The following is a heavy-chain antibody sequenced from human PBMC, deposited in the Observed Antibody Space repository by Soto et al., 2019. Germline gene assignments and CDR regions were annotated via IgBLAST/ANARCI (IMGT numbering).Heavy chain of an antibody. CDR3: ARVVATNVWFDP. CDR1: GGSISSYY. J-gene: IGHJ5*02. Sequence: SETLSLTCTVSGGSISSYYWSWIRQPPGKGLEWIGYIYYSGSTNYNPSLKSRVTISVDTSKNQFSLKLSSVTAADTAVYYCARVVATNVWFDPWGQGTLVTVSS. CDR2: IYYSGST. D-gene: IGHD5-12*01. V-gene: IGHV4-59*01.